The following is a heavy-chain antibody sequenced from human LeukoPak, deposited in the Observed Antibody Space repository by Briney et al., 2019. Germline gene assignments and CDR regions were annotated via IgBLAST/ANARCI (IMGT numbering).Heavy chain of an antibody. D-gene: IGHD3-22*01. V-gene: IGHV4-59*08. CDR2: IYYSGST. CDR3: ARESPYYDSSGYYVFDY. Sequence: SETLSPTCTVSGGSISSYHWSWIRQPPGKGLEWIGYIYYSGSTSYNPSLKSRVTISIDTSKNQFSLQLSSVTAADTAVYYCARESPYYDSSGYYVFDYWGQGTLVTVSS. CDR1: GGSISSYH. J-gene: IGHJ4*02.